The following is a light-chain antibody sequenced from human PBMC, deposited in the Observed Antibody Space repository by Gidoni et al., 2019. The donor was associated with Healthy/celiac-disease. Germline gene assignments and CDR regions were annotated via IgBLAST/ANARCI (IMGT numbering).Light chain of an antibody. Sequence: DIQMTQSPYTLSASVGDRVTITCRASQSISSWLAWYQQKPGKAPKLLIDKASSLESGVPSRFSGSGSGTEFTLTISSLQPDDFANYYCQQYNSYMCSFGQGTKLEIK. CDR3: QQYNSYMCS. V-gene: IGKV1-5*03. CDR2: KAS. J-gene: IGKJ2*04. CDR1: QSISSW.